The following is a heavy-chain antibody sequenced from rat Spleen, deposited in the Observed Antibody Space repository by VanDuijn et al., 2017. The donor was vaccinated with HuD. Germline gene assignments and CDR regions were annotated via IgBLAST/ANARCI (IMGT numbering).Heavy chain of an antibody. CDR2: IIYDGTST. CDR1: GFTFSDYA. V-gene: IGHV5-17*01. Sequence: EVQLVESGGGFVQPGRSLKLSCAASGFTFSDYAMAWVRQAPKKGLEWVATIIYDGTSTYYRDSVKGRFTISRDNAKSTLYLQMDSLRSEDTATYYCARHSYGSYGWFAYWGQGTLVTVSS. CDR3: ARHSYGSYGWFAY. D-gene: IGHD1-8*01. J-gene: IGHJ3*01.